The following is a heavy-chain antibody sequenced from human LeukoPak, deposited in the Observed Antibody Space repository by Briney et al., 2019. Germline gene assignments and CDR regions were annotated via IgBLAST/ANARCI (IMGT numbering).Heavy chain of an antibody. CDR2: ISSSGSTI. CDR3: ARGRPRIVVVPAAPNWFDP. V-gene: IGHV3-48*03. D-gene: IGHD2-2*01. CDR1: GFTFSSYE. J-gene: IGHJ5*02. Sequence: GGSLRLSCAASGFTFSSYEMNWVRQAPGKGLEWVSYISSSGSTIYYADSVKGRFTISRDNAKNSLYLQMNSLRAEDTAVYYCARGRPRIVVVPAAPNWFDPWGQGTLVTVSS.